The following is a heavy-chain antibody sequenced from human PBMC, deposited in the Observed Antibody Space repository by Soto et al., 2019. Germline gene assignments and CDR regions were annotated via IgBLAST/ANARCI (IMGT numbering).Heavy chain of an antibody. J-gene: IGHJ6*02. V-gene: IGHV1-24*01. Sequence: ASVKVSCKVSGYTLTELSMHWVRQAPGKGLEWMGGFDPEDGETIYAQKFQARVTMTEDTSPDTAYMELSSLRSEDTAVYYCASVSVGELSVSYRMDVWGQGTTVTVSS. CDR3: ASVSVGELSVSYRMDV. D-gene: IGHD3-10*01. CDR2: FDPEDGET. CDR1: GYTLTELS.